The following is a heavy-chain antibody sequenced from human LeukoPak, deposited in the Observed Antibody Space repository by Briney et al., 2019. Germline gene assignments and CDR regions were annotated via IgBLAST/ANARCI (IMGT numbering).Heavy chain of an antibody. D-gene: IGHD1-26*01. Sequence: PSETLSLTCAVYGGSFSGYYWSWIRQPPGKGLEWIGEINHSGSTNYNPSLKSRVTISVDTSKNQFSLKLSSVTAADTAVYYCARGGGGSYVDYWGRGTLVTVSS. J-gene: IGHJ4*02. CDR3: ARGGGGSYVDY. CDR2: INHSGST. V-gene: IGHV4-34*01. CDR1: GGSFSGYY.